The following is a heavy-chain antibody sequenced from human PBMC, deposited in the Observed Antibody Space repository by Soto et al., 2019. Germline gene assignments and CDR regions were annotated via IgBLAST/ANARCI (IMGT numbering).Heavy chain of an antibody. V-gene: IGHV3-73*01. CDR1: GFACSGSG. CDR3: METLTPMDV. D-gene: IGHD4-17*01. Sequence: EVQLVESGGGLVQPGGSLKLSCAASGFACSGSGIHWVRQASGKGLECVGHIRTKTNSYATEYAPSVRGRFTISRDDSKNTAYLQMASLKTEDTAVYYCMETLTPMDVWGQGTTVTVSS. CDR2: IRTKTNSYAT. J-gene: IGHJ6*02.